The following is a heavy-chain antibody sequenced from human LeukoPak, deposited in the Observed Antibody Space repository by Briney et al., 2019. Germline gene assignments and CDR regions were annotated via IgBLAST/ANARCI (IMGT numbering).Heavy chain of an antibody. Sequence: SETLSLTCAVYGGSFSGYYWSWIRQSPGKGLEWMGYIYYSGVTNYNPSLRSRLTISVDTSKNQFSLKLTSVTAADTAVYYCARQHPSGRGSGLDYWGQGSLVIVSS. CDR2: IYYSGVT. CDR3: ARQHPSGRGSGLDY. V-gene: IGHV4-59*08. J-gene: IGHJ4*02. D-gene: IGHD2-15*01. CDR1: GGSFSGYY.